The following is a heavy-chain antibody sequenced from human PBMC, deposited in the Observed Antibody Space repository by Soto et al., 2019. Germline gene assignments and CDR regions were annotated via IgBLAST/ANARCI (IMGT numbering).Heavy chain of an antibody. CDR1: SGSISSSNW. D-gene: IGHD6-19*01. Sequence: SSETLSLTCAVSSGSISSSNWWSWVRQPPGKGLEWIGEIYHSGSTNYNPSLKSRVTISVDKSKNQFSLKLSSVTAADTAVYYCARTPPYSSGWYPYWGQGTLVADSS. J-gene: IGHJ4*02. CDR3: ARTPPYSSGWYPY. V-gene: IGHV4-4*02. CDR2: IYHSGST.